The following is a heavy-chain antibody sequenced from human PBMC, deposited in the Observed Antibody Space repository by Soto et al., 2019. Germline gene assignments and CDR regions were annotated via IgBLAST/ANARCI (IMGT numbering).Heavy chain of an antibody. CDR2: INAADGNT. V-gene: IGHV1-3*01. CDR1: GYTFTSYT. D-gene: IGHD6-19*01. Sequence: QVQLVQSGAEVEKPGASVKLSCRTSGYTFTSYTVHWVRQAPGQRLEWMGWINAADGNTKYSQRFQGRVTITRDTPARTVYMELSSLTSEDTAVYYCARGVAVAGQVAYWGQGTLVTVTS. CDR3: ARGVAVAGQVAY. J-gene: IGHJ4*02.